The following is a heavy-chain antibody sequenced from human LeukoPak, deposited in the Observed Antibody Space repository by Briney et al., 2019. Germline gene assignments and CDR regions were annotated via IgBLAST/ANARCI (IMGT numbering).Heavy chain of an antibody. CDR3: ARSDIAAAGTGDY. CDR2: IYYSGST. CDR1: GGSISSSRYY. J-gene: IGHJ4*02. D-gene: IGHD6-13*01. Sequence: PSETLSLTCSVSGGSISSSRYYWGWIRQPPGKGLEWIGSIYYSGSTYYNPSFKSRVTISIDTSKNQFSLNLSSVTAADTAVYYCARSDIAAAGTGDYWGQGTLVTVSS. V-gene: IGHV4-39*01.